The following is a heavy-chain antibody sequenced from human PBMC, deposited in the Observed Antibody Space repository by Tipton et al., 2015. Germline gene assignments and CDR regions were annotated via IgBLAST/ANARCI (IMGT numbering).Heavy chain of an antibody. Sequence: VQLVQSGAEVKTPGESLKISCKASGYTFTHYWIAWVRQMPGKGLEWMGIIWPGDSDTRYSPSFQGQVTISADKSISIANLQWSSLKASDTAMYYCARHLELSPDGYNPRYYFDSWGQGTLVTVSS. D-gene: IGHD5-24*01. CDR3: ARHLELSPDGYNPRYYFDS. CDR1: GYTFTHYW. CDR2: IWPGDSDT. J-gene: IGHJ4*02. V-gene: IGHV5-51*01.